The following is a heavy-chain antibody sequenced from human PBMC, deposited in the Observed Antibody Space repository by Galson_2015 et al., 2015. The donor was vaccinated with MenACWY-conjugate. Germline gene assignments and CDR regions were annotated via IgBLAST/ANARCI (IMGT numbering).Heavy chain of an antibody. V-gene: IGHV3-23*01. J-gene: IGHJ4*02. CDR3: AKVAGYCSDDTCYSDY. Sequence: SLRLSCAASGFTFSSFAMSWVRQAPGKGLEWVSALSDSGGHTHHADSVKGRFTISREKPLRTLYLQMNSLRAEDTAVYYCAKVAGYCSDDTCYSDYWGQGTLVTVSS. CDR2: LSDSGGHT. CDR1: GFTFSSFA. D-gene: IGHD2-15*01.